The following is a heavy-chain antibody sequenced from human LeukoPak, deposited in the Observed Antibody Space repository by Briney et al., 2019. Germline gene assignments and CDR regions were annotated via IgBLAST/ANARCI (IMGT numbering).Heavy chain of an antibody. CDR2: IKQDGSEK. CDR3: ARRSGYYGSGSYYDY. D-gene: IGHD3-10*01. CDR1: GFTFSSYW. V-gene: IGHV3-7*04. Sequence: GGSLRPSCAASGFTFSSYWMSWVRQAPGRGLEWVANIKQDGSEKYYVDSVKGRFTISRDNAKNSLYLQMNSLRAEDTAVYYCARRSGYYGSGSYYDYWGQGTLVTVSS. J-gene: IGHJ4*02.